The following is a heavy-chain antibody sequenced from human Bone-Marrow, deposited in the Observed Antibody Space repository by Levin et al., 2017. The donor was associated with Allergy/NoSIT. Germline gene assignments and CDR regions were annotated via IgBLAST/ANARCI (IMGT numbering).Heavy chain of an antibody. Sequence: SCVASGFTFSDFGIHWVRQAPGKGLEWVAVIWYDGSNKYYTDSVKGRFTISRDNSKNTLYLQMDSLRAEDTAVYYCARDRYSAVAGIDWTHPLDYWGQGTLVTVSS. J-gene: IGHJ4*02. CDR3: ARDRYSAVAGIDWTHPLDY. V-gene: IGHV3-33*01. D-gene: IGHD6-19*01. CDR2: IWYDGSNK. CDR1: GFTFSDFG.